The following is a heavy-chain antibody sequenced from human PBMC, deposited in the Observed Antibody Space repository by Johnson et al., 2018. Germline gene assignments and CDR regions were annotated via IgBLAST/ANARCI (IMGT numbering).Heavy chain of an antibody. V-gene: IGHV3-23*04. Sequence: VQLVESGGGLVQPGGSLRLSCAASGFTFSSYAMSWVRQAPGKGLEWVSAISGSGGSTYYADSVKGRFTISRDNSKNTLYLQMNRLRAEDTAVYYCAKLVLGVSSGYADAFDIWGQGTMVTVSS. CDR2: ISGSGGST. D-gene: IGHD3-22*01. CDR3: AKLVLGVSSGYADAFDI. CDR1: GFTFSSYA. J-gene: IGHJ3*02.